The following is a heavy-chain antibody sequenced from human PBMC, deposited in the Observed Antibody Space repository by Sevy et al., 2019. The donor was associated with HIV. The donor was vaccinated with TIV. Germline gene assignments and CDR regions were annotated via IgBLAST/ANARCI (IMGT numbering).Heavy chain of an antibody. Sequence: GGSLRLSCAASGFTFSSYWMHWVRQAPGKGLVWVSRINSDGSSTNYVDSVKGRFTISRDNAKNTLYLQMNSLRAEDTAVYYCIEGATNYLDYWGQGTLVTVSS. V-gene: IGHV3-74*01. CDR1: GFTFSSYW. J-gene: IGHJ4*02. CDR2: INSDGSST. CDR3: IEGATNYLDY. D-gene: IGHD1-26*01.